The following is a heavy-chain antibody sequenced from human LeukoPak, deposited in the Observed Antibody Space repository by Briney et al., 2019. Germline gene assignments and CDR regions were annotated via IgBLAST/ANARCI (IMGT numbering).Heavy chain of an antibody. Sequence: GRSLRLSCAASGFTFSNYAMHWVRQAPGRGLERVTVISSDGSNGYYAGSVKGRFTISRDNSQNTLYVQMSSLRPEDTAMYYCVREVTSGSFDSWGQGTLVTVSS. CDR2: ISSDGSNG. CDR1: GFTFSNYA. J-gene: IGHJ4*02. D-gene: IGHD1-26*01. V-gene: IGHV3-30*04. CDR3: VREVTSGSFDS.